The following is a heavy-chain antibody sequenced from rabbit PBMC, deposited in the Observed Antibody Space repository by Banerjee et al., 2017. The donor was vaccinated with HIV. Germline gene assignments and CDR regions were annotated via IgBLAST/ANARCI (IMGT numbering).Heavy chain of an antibody. V-gene: IGHV1S40*01. CDR2: IYGDSSGST. J-gene: IGHJ6*01. CDR3: ARYNEGFRYYGMDL. D-gene: IGHD5-1*01. Sequence: QSLEESGGDLVKPGASLTLTCTASGFSFSSSYWICWVRQAPGKGLEWIACIYGDSSGSTYYASWAKGRFTISKTSSTTVTLQMTSLTAADTATYFCARYNEGFRYYGMDLWGPGTLVTVS. CDR1: GFSFSSSYW.